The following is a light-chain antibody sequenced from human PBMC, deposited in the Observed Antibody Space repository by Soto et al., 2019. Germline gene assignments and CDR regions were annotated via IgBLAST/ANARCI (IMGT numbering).Light chain of an antibody. J-gene: IGKJ1*01. CDR1: QSITSW. V-gene: IGKV1-5*01. Sequence: DIQMTQSPSTLSASVGERVTITCRAIQSITSWLAWYQLKPGKAPKLLXYDASSLGSGVPSRVRGSGSGTEFTLTISSLQPDDFATYYCQQYYSYPWTFGQGTKVDIK. CDR2: DAS. CDR3: QQYYSYPWT.